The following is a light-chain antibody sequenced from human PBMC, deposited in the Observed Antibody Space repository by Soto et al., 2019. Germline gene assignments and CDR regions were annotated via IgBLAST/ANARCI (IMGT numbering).Light chain of an antibody. J-gene: IGKJ3*01. CDR3: QHFSDYPRT. V-gene: IGKV1-5*03. CDR1: QSVGNW. CDR2: LAS. Sequence: DVQMTQSPSNLSASVGDRVTITCRASQSVGNWLAGYQQKPGKAPSLLVYLASNLQTGVQWRFSGVGSGTEFTLTISSLEPEDFATDYCQHFSDYPRTFGLGTKVPLK.